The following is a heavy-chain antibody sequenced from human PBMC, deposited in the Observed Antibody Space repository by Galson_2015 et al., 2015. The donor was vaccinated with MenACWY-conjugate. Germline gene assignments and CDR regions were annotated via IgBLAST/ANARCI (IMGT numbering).Heavy chain of an antibody. J-gene: IGHJ4*02. Sequence: SVKVSCKASGYTSTSYGISWVRQAPGQGLEWMGWISAYNGNTNYAQKLQGRVTMTTDTSTSTAYMELRSLRSDDTTVYYCAREALNYYDSSGYYYGIDYWGQGTLVTVSS. V-gene: IGHV1-18*04. CDR1: GYTSTSYG. CDR2: ISAYNGNT. CDR3: AREALNYYDSSGYYYGIDY. D-gene: IGHD3-22*01.